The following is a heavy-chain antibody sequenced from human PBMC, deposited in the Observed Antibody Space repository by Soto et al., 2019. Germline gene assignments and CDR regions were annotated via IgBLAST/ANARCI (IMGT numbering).Heavy chain of an antibody. D-gene: IGHD3-10*01. CDR3: ARGQLWSRDFAY. J-gene: IGHJ4*02. V-gene: IGHV4-59*01. CDR2: IYDSGST. CDR1: GGSLSSYF. Sequence: QVQLHESGPGLVKPSETLSLTCTVSGGSLSSYFWSWIRQPPGKGLEWVGCIYDSGSTKYNPSLRSRVSLSVDMSKNQFSLRLTSVTAADTAVYYCARGQLWSRDFAYWGPGALVTVSS.